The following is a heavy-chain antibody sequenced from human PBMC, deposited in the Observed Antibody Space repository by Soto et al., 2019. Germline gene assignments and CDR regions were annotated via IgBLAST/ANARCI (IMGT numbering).Heavy chain of an antibody. CDR2: IYHSGST. D-gene: IGHD3-16*01. Sequence: PSETLSLTCAVSGGSISSGGYSWSWIRQPPGKGLEWIGYIYHSGSTYYNPSLKSRVTISVDRSKNQFSLKLSSVTAAGTAVYYCARGYDFVLESSPQNYYYYGMDVWGQGTTVTVSS. CDR1: GGSISSGGYS. CDR3: ARGYDFVLESSPQNYYYYGMDV. V-gene: IGHV4-30-2*01. J-gene: IGHJ6*02.